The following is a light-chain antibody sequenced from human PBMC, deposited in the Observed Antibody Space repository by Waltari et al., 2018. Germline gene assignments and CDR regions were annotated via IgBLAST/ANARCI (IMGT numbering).Light chain of an antibody. CDR3: LLYYGDAQLGV. CDR1: TGPVPSGYY. J-gene: IGLJ3*02. CDR2: SIS. V-gene: IGLV7-43*01. Sequence: QTVVTQEPSLTVSPGGTVTRTCASSTGPVPSGYYPNGFQQKPAQAPRSLIYSISKKNPWTPARFSGSLLGGKAALTLSGAQPEDEAEYYCLLYYGDAQLGVFGGGTKLTVL.